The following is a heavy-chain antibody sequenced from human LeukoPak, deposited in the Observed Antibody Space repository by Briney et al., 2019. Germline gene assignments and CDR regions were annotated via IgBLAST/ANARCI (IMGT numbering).Heavy chain of an antibody. J-gene: IGHJ4*02. CDR3: ARDPRTVRI. CDR2: ISSSGSTI. Sequence: GGSLRLSCAASGFTFSSYEMNWVRQAPGQGLEWVSYISSSGSTIYYADSVRGRFTISRDNAKNSLYLQMNSLRVEDTAVYYCARDPRTVRIWGQGTLVTVSS. CDR1: GFTFSSYE. V-gene: IGHV3-48*03. D-gene: IGHD1-1*01.